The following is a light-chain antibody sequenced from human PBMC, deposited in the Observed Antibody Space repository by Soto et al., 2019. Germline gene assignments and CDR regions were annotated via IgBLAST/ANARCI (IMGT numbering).Light chain of an antibody. CDR1: QSINSH. CDR2: DAS. V-gene: IGKV3-11*01. CDR3: QQRSNWPHT. Sequence: EIVLTQSPATLSLSPGERATLSCRASQSINSHLAWFIQKPGQAPRLLIYDASNRVTVIPARFSGSGSGTDFTLTISSLEPEDFAVYYCQQRSNWPHTFGQGTKLEIK. J-gene: IGKJ2*01.